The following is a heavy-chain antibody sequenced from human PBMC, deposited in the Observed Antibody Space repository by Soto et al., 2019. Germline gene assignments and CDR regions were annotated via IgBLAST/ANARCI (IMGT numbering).Heavy chain of an antibody. CDR2: VAQSAYT. CDR3: ARNRYGGYDFDY. D-gene: IGHD5-12*01. J-gene: IGHJ4*02. V-gene: IGHV4-4*02. CDR1: SGSITSSNW. Sequence: QVQLQESGPGLVNPSETLSLTCTVSSGSITSSNWWSWVRQSPGKGLEWIGEVAQSAYTHYIPSLTSRLTISLDTSRNRCSLRLTSVTAADTALYYCARNRYGGYDFDYWGQGNLVTVSS.